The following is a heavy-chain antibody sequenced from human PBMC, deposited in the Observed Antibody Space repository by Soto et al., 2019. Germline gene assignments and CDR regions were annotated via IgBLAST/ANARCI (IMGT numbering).Heavy chain of an antibody. CDR1: GYTFTSYA. CDR2: INAGNGNT. V-gene: IGHV1-3*01. J-gene: IGHJ4*02. CDR3: ARDPGYSYGYN. D-gene: IGHD5-18*01. Sequence: VASGKVSCKASGYTFTSYAMHWVRQAPGQRLEWMGWINAGNGNTKYSQKFQGRVTITRDTSASTAYMELSSLRSEDTAVYYCARDPGYSYGYNWCQGTLVTVS.